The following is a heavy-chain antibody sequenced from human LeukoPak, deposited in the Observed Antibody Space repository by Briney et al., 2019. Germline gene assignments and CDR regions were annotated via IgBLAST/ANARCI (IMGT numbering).Heavy chain of an antibody. CDR1: ELTVTSNY. CDR2: IYPGGDI. J-gene: IGHJ3*02. D-gene: IGHD3-16*01. CDR3: ARGFGIVDDAFDI. V-gene: IGHV3-53*01. Sequence: GGSLRLSCAASELTVTSNYMSWVRQAPGKGLQWVSVIYPGGDIYYADSVKGRFIISRDNSKNTLSLQMSSLRAEDTAVYYCARGFGIVDDAFDIWGQGTMVTVSS.